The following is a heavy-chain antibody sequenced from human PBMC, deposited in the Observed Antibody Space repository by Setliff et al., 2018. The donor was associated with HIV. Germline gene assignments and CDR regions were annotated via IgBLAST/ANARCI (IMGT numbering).Heavy chain of an antibody. D-gene: IGHD2-21*01. Sequence: SETLSLTCTVSGGSISSYYWSWIRQPAGKGLEWIGRIYTSGSTNYNPSLKSRVTMSVDTSKNQFSLKLSSVTAADTAVYYCARGAGCLGNDCDAYFGPWGQGILVTVSS. CDR2: IYTSGST. V-gene: IGHV4-4*07. CDR3: ARGAGCLGNDCDAYFGP. CDR1: GGSISSYY. J-gene: IGHJ5*02.